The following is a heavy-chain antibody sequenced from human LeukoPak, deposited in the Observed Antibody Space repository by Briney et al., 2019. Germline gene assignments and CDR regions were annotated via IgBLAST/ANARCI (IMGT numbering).Heavy chain of an antibody. CDR2: ISHSGST. V-gene: IGHV4-4*02. Sequence: SGTLSLTCAVSGGSISSRNWWTWVRQPPGKGLEWIGEISHSGSTNYNPSLESRVTVSVDTSKNQFSLSLNSVTAADTAVYYCAGLYYAGSGTNDYWGQGTLVTVSS. D-gene: IGHD3-10*01. CDR1: GGSISSRNW. J-gene: IGHJ4*02. CDR3: AGLYYAGSGTNDY.